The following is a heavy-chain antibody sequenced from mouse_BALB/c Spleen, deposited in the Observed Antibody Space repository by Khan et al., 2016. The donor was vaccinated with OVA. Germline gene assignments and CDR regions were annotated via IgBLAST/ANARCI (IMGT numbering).Heavy chain of an antibody. V-gene: IGHV9-3-1*01. CDR3: ARDYGYAY. D-gene: IGHD1-2*01. CDR1: GYTFTNYG. Sequence: QIQLVQSGPKLKKPGETVKISCKASGYTFTNYGMNWVKQAPGKGLKWMGWINTYTGEPTYADDFKGRFAFSLETSASTAYLQINNLKNEDTATYFCARDYGYAYWGQGTLVTVSA. J-gene: IGHJ3*01. CDR2: INTYTGEP.